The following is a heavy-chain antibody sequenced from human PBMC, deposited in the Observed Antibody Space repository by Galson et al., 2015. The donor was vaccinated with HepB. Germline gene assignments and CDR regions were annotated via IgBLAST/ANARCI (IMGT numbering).Heavy chain of an antibody. Sequence: CAISGDSVSSNSVAWNWIRQSPSRGLEWLGRTYYRSKWYDDYAVSVRSRITINPDTSKNQFSLHLNSVTPEDTAVYYCARGRSGSYFRYYDSWGQGTLVTVSS. J-gene: IGHJ4*02. CDR3: ARGRSGSYFRYYDS. CDR1: GDSVSSNSVA. CDR2: TYYRSKWYD. V-gene: IGHV6-1*01. D-gene: IGHD1-26*01.